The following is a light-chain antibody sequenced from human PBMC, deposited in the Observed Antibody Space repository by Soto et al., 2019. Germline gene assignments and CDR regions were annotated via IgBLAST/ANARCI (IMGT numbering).Light chain of an antibody. V-gene: IGKV3D-15*01. Sequence: EIVMTQSPATLSVSPGERATLSCRASQSVSSNLAWYQQKPGQAPRLLIYGASISATGIPARFSGSGSGTEFTLTISSLQSEDFAVYYCQQYNNWPPRVTFGGGTKVEIK. J-gene: IGKJ4*01. CDR2: GAS. CDR1: QSVSSN. CDR3: QQYNNWPPRVT.